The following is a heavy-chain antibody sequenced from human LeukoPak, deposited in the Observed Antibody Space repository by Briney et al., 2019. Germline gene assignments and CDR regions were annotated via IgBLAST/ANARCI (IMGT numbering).Heavy chain of an antibody. J-gene: IGHJ4*02. Sequence: ASVNVSCNASGYTFTSYGISWVRQAPGQGLEWIGWISAYNGNTNYAQKLQGRVTMTTDTSTSTAYMELRSLRSDDAAVYYCARRLSGGVPYYFDYWGQGTLVTVSS. CDR3: ARRLSGGVPYYFDY. V-gene: IGHV1-18*01. CDR1: GYTFTSYG. CDR2: ISAYNGNT. D-gene: IGHD3-16*01.